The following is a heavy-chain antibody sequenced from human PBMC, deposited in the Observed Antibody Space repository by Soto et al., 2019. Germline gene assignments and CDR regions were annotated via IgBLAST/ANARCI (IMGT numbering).Heavy chain of an antibody. V-gene: IGHV2-5*02. CDR3: AHRILRTVFGLVTTTAIYFDF. J-gene: IGHJ4*02. D-gene: IGHD3-3*01. Sequence: QITLNESGPTVVKPAETLTLTCTFSGFSLTTSGVGVGWIRQSPGKAPEWLALIYWDDDKRYSASLKSRLNITKDTSKNQVVLTMASVDPADTATYYCAHRILRTVFGLVTTTAIYFDFWGQGPPVVVSS. CDR1: GFSLTTSGVG. CDR2: IYWDDDK.